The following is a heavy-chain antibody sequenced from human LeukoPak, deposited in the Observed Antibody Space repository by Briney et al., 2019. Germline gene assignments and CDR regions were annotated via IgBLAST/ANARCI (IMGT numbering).Heavy chain of an antibody. D-gene: IGHD6-13*01. Sequence: GGSLRLSCTASGFAFSIYEMDWVRQAPGKGLEWVSYVSSSGSYIQYAESVKGRFTISRDNAEKSLFLQMNSLRDEDTAVYYCARDPGYSSTGVDAFDIWGRGTMVTVSS. CDR1: GFAFSIYE. CDR2: VSSSGSYI. V-gene: IGHV3-48*03. CDR3: ARDPGYSSTGVDAFDI. J-gene: IGHJ3*02.